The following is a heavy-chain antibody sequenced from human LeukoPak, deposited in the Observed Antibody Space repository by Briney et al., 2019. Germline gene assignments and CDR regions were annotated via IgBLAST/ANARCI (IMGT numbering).Heavy chain of an antibody. CDR3: AKKRSSGGATQFDY. V-gene: IGHV3-23*01. J-gene: IGHJ4*02. D-gene: IGHD2-15*01. CDR1: GFTFSSYG. CDR2: TSGSGDDT. Sequence: GGSLRLSCAASGFTFSSYGMSWVRQAPGKGLEWVSSTSGSGDDTYYADSVKGRFTLSRDNSKNTLYLQMNSLRADDTAVYYCAKKRSSGGATQFDYWGQGTLVTVSS.